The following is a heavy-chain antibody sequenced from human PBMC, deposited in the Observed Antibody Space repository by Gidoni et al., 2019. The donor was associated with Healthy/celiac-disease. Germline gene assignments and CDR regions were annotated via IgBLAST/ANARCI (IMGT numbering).Heavy chain of an antibody. Sequence: QVQLVASGGGVVQPGRSLRLSCAASGFTFSSYGMHWVRQAPGKGLEWVAVISYDGSNKYYADSVKGRFTISRDNSKNTLYLQMNSLRAEDTAVYYCAKDLSGGRDYWGQGTLVTVSS. J-gene: IGHJ4*02. CDR2: ISYDGSNK. CDR3: AKDLSGGRDY. D-gene: IGHD2-15*01. CDR1: GFTFSSYG. V-gene: IGHV3-30*18.